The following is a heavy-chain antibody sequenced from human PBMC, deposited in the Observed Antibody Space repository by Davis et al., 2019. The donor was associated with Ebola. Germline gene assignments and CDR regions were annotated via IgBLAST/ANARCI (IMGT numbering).Heavy chain of an antibody. D-gene: IGHD6-19*01. CDR3: ARDQVAVAGTGAFDI. CDR1: RYTFTSYY. Sequence: ASVKVSCKASRYTFTSYYMHWVRQAPGQGLEWMGIINPSGGSTSYAQKFQGRVTMTRDTSTSTVYMELSSLRSEDTAVYYCARDQVAVAGTGAFDIWGQGTMVTVSS. J-gene: IGHJ3*02. V-gene: IGHV1-46*01. CDR2: INPSGGST.